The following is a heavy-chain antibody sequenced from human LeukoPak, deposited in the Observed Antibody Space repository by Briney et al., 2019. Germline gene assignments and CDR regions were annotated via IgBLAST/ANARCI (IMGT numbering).Heavy chain of an antibody. Sequence: GGSLRLSCAASGFNFSSYAMSWVRQAPGKGLECVSAISGSGGSTYYADSVKGRLTISRDNSKNTLYLQMNSLIAEDTAVYYCAKEPGIAAVPRFDYWGQGTLVTVSS. J-gene: IGHJ4*02. V-gene: IGHV3-23*01. CDR3: AKEPGIAAVPRFDY. D-gene: IGHD6-13*01. CDR2: ISGSGGST. CDR1: GFNFSSYA.